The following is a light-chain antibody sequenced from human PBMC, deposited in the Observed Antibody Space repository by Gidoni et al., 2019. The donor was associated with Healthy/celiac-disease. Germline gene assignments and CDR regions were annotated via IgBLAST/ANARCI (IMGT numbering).Light chain of an antibody. Sequence: QSVLTQPPSVSGAPGPRVPISCTGSSSNIGAGYDVHWYQQLPGTAPKLLIYGNSNRPSGVPDRFSGSKSGTSASLAITGLQAEDEADYYCQSYDSSLSVVVFGGGTKLTVL. CDR1: SSNIGAGYD. J-gene: IGLJ2*01. CDR3: QSYDSSLSVVV. V-gene: IGLV1-40*01. CDR2: GNS.